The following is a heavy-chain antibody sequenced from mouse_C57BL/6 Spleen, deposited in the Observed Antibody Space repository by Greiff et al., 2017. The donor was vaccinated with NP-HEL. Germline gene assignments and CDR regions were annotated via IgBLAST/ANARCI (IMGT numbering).Heavy chain of an antibody. D-gene: IGHD4-1*01. Sequence: EVQLQQSGPGLVKPSQSLSLTCSVTGYSITSGYYWNWIRQFPGNKLEWMGYISYDGSNNYNPSLKNRISITRDTSKNQFFLKLNSVTTEDTATYYCARGANWESTHFDYWGQGTTLTVSS. CDR3: ARGANWESTHFDY. CDR2: ISYDGSN. J-gene: IGHJ2*01. V-gene: IGHV3-6*01. CDR1: GYSITSGYY.